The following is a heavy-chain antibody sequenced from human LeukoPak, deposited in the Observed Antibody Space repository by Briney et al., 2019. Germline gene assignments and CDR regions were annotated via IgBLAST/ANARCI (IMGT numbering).Heavy chain of an antibody. Sequence: SETLSLTCTVSGGSISSGSYYWSWIRQPAGKGLEWIGRIYTSGSTNYNPSLKSRVTMSVDTSKNQFSLKLSSVTAADTAVYYCARDGSSSWYGDWFDPWGQGTLVTVSS. V-gene: IGHV4-61*02. CDR1: GGSISSGSYY. CDR2: IYTSGST. J-gene: IGHJ5*02. D-gene: IGHD6-13*01. CDR3: ARDGSSSWYGDWFDP.